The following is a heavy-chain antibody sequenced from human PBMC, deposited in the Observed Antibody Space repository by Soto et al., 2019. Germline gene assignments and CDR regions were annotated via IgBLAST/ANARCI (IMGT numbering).Heavy chain of an antibody. D-gene: IGHD6-13*01. CDR2: ISGSGGST. Sequence: EVQLLESGGGLVQPGGSLRLSCAASGFTFSSYAMSWVRQAPGKGLVWVSAISGSGGSTYYADSVKGRFTISRDNTKNTLYLQLNSRRDEDTAVYYCANSPLLMEQELEHVDYWGQGTLVTVSS. J-gene: IGHJ4*02. CDR3: ANSPLLMEQELEHVDY. CDR1: GFTFSSYA. V-gene: IGHV3-23*01.